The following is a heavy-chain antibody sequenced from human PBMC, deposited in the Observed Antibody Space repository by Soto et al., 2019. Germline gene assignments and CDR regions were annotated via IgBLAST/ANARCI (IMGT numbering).Heavy chain of an antibody. Sequence: QLQLQESGPGLVKPSETLSLTCTVSGGSISSSSYWGWIRQPPGKGLEWIGSIYSIGSTYYNPSLKSRVTNSVDTSKNQFSLKLSSVTAADTAVYYCRRSSRYSTDVWGPGTTVTVSS. CDR3: RRSSRYSTDV. V-gene: IGHV4-39*01. CDR1: GGSISSSSY. D-gene: IGHD6-13*01. J-gene: IGHJ6*02. CDR2: IYSIGST.